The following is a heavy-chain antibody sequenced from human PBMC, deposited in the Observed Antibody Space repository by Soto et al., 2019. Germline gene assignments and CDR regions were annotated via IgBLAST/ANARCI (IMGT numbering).Heavy chain of an antibody. D-gene: IGHD2-2*01. J-gene: IGHJ3*02. CDR1: GFTFGDYA. CDR2: IRSKAYGGTT. V-gene: IGHV3-49*03. Sequence: GGSLRLSCTASGFTFGDYAMSWFRQAPGKGLEWVGFIRSKAYGGTTEYAASVKGRFTISRDDSKSIAYLQMNSLKTEDTAVYYCTRGSSTSWRRSAFDIWGQGTMVTVSS. CDR3: TRGSSTSWRRSAFDI.